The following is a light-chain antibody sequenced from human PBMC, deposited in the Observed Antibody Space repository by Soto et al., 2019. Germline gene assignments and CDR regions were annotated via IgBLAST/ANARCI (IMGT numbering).Light chain of an antibody. J-gene: IGKJ1*01. CDR1: QSLRTIS. CDR2: GVY. CDR3: QQSFSTPRT. V-gene: IGKV3-20*01. Sequence: MVLTPTPVPLSLHLGERATLSCRAGQSLRTISLAWYQQKPGQAPRLLISGVYSRAAGIPDRFSGSGSGTNFTLTISGLQPEDFATYFCQQSFSTPRTFGQGTKV.